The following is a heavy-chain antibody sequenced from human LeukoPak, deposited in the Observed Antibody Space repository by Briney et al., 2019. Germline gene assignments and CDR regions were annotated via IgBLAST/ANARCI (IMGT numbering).Heavy chain of an antibody. J-gene: IGHJ4*02. CDR1: GGTFSSYA. D-gene: IGHD3-22*01. Sequence: ASVKVSCKASGGTFSSYAISWVRQAPGQGLEWMGGIIPIFGTANYAQKFQGRVTITTDESTSTAYMELSSLRSEDTAVYYCARGGTYYYDSSGYYFGDNWGQGTLVTVSS. CDR2: IIPIFGTA. V-gene: IGHV1-69*05. CDR3: ARGGTYYYDSSGYYFGDN.